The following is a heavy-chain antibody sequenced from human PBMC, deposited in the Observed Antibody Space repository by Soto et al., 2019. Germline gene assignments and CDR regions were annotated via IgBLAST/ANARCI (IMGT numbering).Heavy chain of an antibody. CDR2: INHSGST. Sequence: QVQLQQWGAGLLKPSETLPLTCAVYGGSFSGYYWSWIRQPPGKGLEWIGEINHSGSTNYNPSLKSRVTISVDTSKHQFSLKLSSVTAADTAVYYCARTITARGNGLDYWGQGTLVTVSS. J-gene: IGHJ4*02. D-gene: IGHD5-18*01. V-gene: IGHV4-34*01. CDR3: ARTITARGNGLDY. CDR1: GGSFSGYY.